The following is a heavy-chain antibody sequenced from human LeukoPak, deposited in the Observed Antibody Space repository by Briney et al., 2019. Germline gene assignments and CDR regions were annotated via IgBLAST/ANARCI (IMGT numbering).Heavy chain of an antibody. V-gene: IGHV3-23*01. CDR2: ISGSGGST. J-gene: IGHJ4*02. CDR3: ARDFAREFTIDY. D-gene: IGHD3-10*01. CDR1: GFTFSSYA. Sequence: GGSLRLSYAASGFTFSSYAMSWVRQAPGKGLEWVSAISGSGGSTYYADSVKGRFTISRDNSKNTLYLQMNSLRAEDTAVYYCARDFAREFTIDYWGQGTLVTVSS.